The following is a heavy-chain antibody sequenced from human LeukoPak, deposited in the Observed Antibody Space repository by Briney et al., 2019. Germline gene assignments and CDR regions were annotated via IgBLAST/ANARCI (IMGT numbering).Heavy chain of an antibody. CDR1: GYTITGYY. CDR2: INPNSGGT. D-gene: IGHD4-17*01. V-gene: IGHV1-2*02. CDR3: ARDDYGDSKGRFDP. Sequence: ASVKVSCKASGYTITGYYMHWVRQAPGQGLEWMGWINPNSGGTNYAQKFQGRVTMTRDTSISTAYMELSRLRSDDTAVYYCARDDYGDSKGRFDPWGQGTLVTVSS. J-gene: IGHJ5*02.